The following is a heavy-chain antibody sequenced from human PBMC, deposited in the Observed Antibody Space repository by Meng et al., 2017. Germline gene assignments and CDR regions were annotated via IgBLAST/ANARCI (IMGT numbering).Heavy chain of an antibody. J-gene: IGHJ5*02. CDR3: AVVYYDFWSGYYKERWFDP. V-gene: IGHV1-69*05. CDR1: GGTFSSYA. Sequence: SVKVSCKASGGTFSSYAISWVRQAPGQGLEWMGGIIPIFGTANYAQKFQGRVTITTDESTSTAYMELSSLRSDDTPVYYCAVVYYDFWSGYYKERWFDPWGQGTLVTVSS. D-gene: IGHD3-3*01. CDR2: IIPIFGTA.